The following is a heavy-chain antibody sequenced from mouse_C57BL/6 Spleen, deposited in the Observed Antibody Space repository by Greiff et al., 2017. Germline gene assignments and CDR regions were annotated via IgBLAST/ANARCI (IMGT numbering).Heavy chain of an antibody. Sequence: EVQLQQSGPELVKPGASVKISCKASGYTFTDYYLNWVKQSHGKSLEWIGDINPNNGGTRYNQKFKGKATLTVDKSSSTAYMELRSLTSEDSAVYYCARSLYYAMDYWGQGTSVTVSS. CDR3: ARSLYYAMDY. CDR1: GYTFTDYY. J-gene: IGHJ4*01. V-gene: IGHV1-26*01. CDR2: INPNNGGT.